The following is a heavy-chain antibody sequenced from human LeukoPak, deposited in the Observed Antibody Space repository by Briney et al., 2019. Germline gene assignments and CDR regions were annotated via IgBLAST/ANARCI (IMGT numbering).Heavy chain of an antibody. D-gene: IGHD3-16*02. J-gene: IGHJ4*02. CDR1: GDSISSNDYY. V-gene: IGHV4-39*01. CDR3: LQYASGSHPLLPFDY. CDR2: IYDSGAT. Sequence: PSETLSLTCTVSGDSISSNDYYWGWIRQPPGKGLQWIGTIYDSGATYYNPSLKSPVTMSIDTSKNQFSLKLSSVTAADTANCASLQYASGSHPLLPFDYWGQGILVTVSS.